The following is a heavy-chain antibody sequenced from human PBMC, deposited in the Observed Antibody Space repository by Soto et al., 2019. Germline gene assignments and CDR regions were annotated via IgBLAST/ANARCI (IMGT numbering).Heavy chain of an antibody. CDR1: GGSISSGDYY. V-gene: IGHV4-30-4*01. D-gene: IGHD2-2*02. J-gene: IGHJ4*02. Sequence: SETLSLTCTVSGGSISSGDYYWSWIRQPPGKGLEWIGYIYYSGSTYYNPSLTSRVTITVHTSKNQFSLNLSPVTAADTAVYDRARSPDTVPYYFDDWGQGTLVTVSS. CDR2: IYYSGST. CDR3: ARSPDTVPYYFDD.